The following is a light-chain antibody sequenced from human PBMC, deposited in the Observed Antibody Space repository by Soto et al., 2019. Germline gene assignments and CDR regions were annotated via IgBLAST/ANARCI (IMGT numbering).Light chain of an antibody. CDR3: QQRTNWEIT. CDR1: QSVGSY. J-gene: IGKJ4*01. Sequence: EIVLTQSPATLSLSPGERATLSCRASQSVGSYLAWYQHKPGQAPKLLIYAASNRATGVPATFSGSVSGTDFTLVISSLEPEVFAVYCCQQRTNWEITFGATTQVEI. CDR2: AAS. V-gene: IGKV3-11*01.